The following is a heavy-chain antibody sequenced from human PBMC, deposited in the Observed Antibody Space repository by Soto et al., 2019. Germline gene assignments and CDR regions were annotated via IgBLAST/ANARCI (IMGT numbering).Heavy chain of an antibody. J-gene: IGHJ4*02. D-gene: IGHD3-22*01. Sequence: EVQLLESGGGLVQPGGSLRLSCAASGFTFSYAMSWVRQAPGKGLEWVSAISGSGFSTYYADSVKGRFTFSRDNSKNTLYLQLSSLSAEDTAIYYCAKDSDFYDSILYFDCWGQGTLVTVSS. V-gene: IGHV3-23*01. CDR1: GFTFSYA. CDR2: ISGSGFST. CDR3: AKDSDFYDSILYFDC.